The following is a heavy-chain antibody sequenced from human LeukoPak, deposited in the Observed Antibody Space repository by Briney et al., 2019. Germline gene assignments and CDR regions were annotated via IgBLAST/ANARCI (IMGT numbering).Heavy chain of an antibody. J-gene: IGHJ4*02. CDR1: GFTFSSYW. CDR2: INTDGSST. V-gene: IGHV3-74*01. Sequence: PGGSLRLSCAASGFTFSSYWMHWVRHAPGKGLVWVSRINTDGSSTSYADSVKGRFTISRDNAKNTLYLQMNSLRAEDTAVYYCARDSVYCSSTSCYTNYFDYWGQGTLVTVSS. D-gene: IGHD2-2*02. CDR3: ARDSVYCSSTSCYTNYFDY.